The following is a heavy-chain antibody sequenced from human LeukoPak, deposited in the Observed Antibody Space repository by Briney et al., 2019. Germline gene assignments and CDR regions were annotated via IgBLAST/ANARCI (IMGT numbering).Heavy chain of an antibody. D-gene: IGHD5-24*01. Sequence: SQTLSLTCTVSGVSISSGTYYWSWIRQPAGKGLEWIGRFYALGSTVYNPSLKSRVTISADMSRNQFSLRLSSVTAADTAVYYCARVRRRDDYNPFDYWGQGTLVTVSS. V-gene: IGHV4-61*02. CDR2: FYALGST. CDR1: GVSISSGTYY. CDR3: ARVRRRDDYNPFDY. J-gene: IGHJ4*02.